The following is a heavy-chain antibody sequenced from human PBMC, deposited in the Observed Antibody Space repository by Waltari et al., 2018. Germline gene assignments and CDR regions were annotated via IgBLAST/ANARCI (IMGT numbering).Heavy chain of an antibody. J-gene: IGHJ6*02. V-gene: IGHV3-48*01. D-gene: IGHD3-3*01. CDR3: ARDLSSYDFWSGYYMDYYYGMDV. CDR2: ISSSISTI. CDR1: GFTFSSYS. Sequence: EVQLVESGGGLVQPGGSLRLSCAASGFTFSSYSMNWVPQAPGKGLGWVSYISSSISTIYYADSVKGRFTISRDNAKNSLYLQMNSLRAEDTAVYYCARDLSSYDFWSGYYMDYYYGMDVWGQGTTVTVSS.